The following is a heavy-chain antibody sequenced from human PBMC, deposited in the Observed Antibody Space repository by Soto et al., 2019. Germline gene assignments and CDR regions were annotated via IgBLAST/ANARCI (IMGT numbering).Heavy chain of an antibody. CDR1: GDSVSGGDSY. J-gene: IGHJ4*02. Sequence: QVQLQESGPGLVKPSQTLSLTCTVSGDSVSGGDSYWSWIRQPPGQALEWIGYTSFSGYTSHTPSLKSRVTISVDMSKSQFSLRLTSVTAADTAIYYCVRGGNPYHYATSGPGTFDKWGQGTLVSVSS. D-gene: IGHD3-22*01. V-gene: IGHV4-30-4*01. CDR3: VRGGNPYHYATSGPGTFDK. CDR2: TSFSGYT.